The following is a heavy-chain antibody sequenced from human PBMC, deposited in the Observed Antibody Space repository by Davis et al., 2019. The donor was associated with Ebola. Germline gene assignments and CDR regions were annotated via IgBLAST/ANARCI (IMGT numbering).Heavy chain of an antibody. D-gene: IGHD2-2*01. V-gene: IGHV3-23*01. CDR3: AKRGKYQLLDAFDI. J-gene: IGHJ3*02. Sequence: GGSLRLSCAASELTFSIYGMHWVRQAPGKGLEWVSAISRSGGSTYYADSVKGRFTITRDNSKNTLYLQMNSLRAEDTAVYYCAKRGKYQLLDAFDIWGQGTMVTVSS. CDR2: ISRSGGST. CDR1: ELTFSIYG.